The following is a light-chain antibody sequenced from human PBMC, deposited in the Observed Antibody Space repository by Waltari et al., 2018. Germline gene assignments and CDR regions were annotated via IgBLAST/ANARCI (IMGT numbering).Light chain of an antibody. Sequence: DIQMTQSPSSLSASVGDRVTFTCRASVNVNNFLNWYQQKPGKAPKLLIYKASTLESGVPSRFSGSGSGTDFTLTINTMQSEDVATYYCQQNFRTPYSFGQGTKVEIK. CDR1: VNVNNF. CDR3: QQNFRTPYS. CDR2: KAS. J-gene: IGKJ2*03. V-gene: IGKV1-39*01.